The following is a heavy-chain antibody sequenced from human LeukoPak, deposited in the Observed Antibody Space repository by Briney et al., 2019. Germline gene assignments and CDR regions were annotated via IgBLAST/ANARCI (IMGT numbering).Heavy chain of an antibody. D-gene: IGHD5-18*01. CDR3: AKVPSSYGHGPFDY. V-gene: IGHV3-30*04. CDR2: ISYDGSNK. Sequence: GGSLRLSCAASGFTFSSYAMHWVRQAPGKGLEWVAVISYDGSNKYYADSVKGRFTISRDNSKNTLYLQMNSLRAEDTAVYYCAKVPSSYGHGPFDYWGQGTLVTVSS. CDR1: GFTFSSYA. J-gene: IGHJ4*02.